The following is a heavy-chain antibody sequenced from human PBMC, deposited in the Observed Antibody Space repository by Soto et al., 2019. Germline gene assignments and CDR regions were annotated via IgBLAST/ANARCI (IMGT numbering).Heavy chain of an antibody. CDR1: GFTVSTYG. Sequence: QVQLVESGGGVVQPGRSLRLSCAVSGFTVSTYGMHWVRQAPGKGLEWVAVISRDGGTKYDADSVKGRFTISRDNSRNTLFLEMNSLRGDDMAVYYCTGEGASGYWGQGTLVTVSS. CDR2: ISRDGGTK. J-gene: IGHJ4*02. CDR3: TGEGASGY. V-gene: IGHV3-30*03. D-gene: IGHD7-27*01.